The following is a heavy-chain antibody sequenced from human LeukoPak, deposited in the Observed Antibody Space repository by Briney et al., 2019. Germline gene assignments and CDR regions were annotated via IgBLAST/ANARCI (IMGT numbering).Heavy chain of an antibody. J-gene: IGHJ4*02. CDR1: GGSISSYY. CDR3: ARVRRSAVAGLWLDY. Sequence: KPSETLSLTCTVSGGSISSYYWSWIRQPPGKGLEWIGYIYYSGSTNHNPSLKSRVTISVDTSKNQFSLKLSSVTAADTAVYYCARVRRSAVAGLWLDYWGQGTLVTVSS. V-gene: IGHV4-59*01. D-gene: IGHD6-19*01. CDR2: IYYSGST.